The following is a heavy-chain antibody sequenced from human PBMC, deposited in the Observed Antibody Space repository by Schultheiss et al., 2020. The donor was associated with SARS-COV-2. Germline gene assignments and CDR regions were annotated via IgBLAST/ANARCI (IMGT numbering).Heavy chain of an antibody. CDR2: IYHSGST. V-gene: IGHV4-38-2*01. D-gene: IGHD4-17*01. CDR3: ARGTDKNLFGDYVPYYFGMDV. Sequence: SETLSLTCAVSGYSISSGYYWGWIRQPPGKGLEWIGSIYHSGSTKYNPSLESRFTISVDTSKNQFSLKLSSVTAADTAVFYCARGTDKNLFGDYVPYYFGMDVWGQGTTVTVSS. CDR1: GYSISSGYY. J-gene: IGHJ6*02.